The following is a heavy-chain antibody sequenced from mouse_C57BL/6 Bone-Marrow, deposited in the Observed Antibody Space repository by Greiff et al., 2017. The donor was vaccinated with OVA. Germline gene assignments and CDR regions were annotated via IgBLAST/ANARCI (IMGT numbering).Heavy chain of an antibody. V-gene: IGHV1-76*01. D-gene: IGHD3-1*01. CDR3: ARSGNLGDCFGC. CDR2: IYPGGGNT. Sequence: VKLVEPGAELVRPGASVKLSCKASGYTFTDYYINWVKQRPGQGLEWIARIYPGGGNTYYNEKFKGKATLTAEKSSSTAYMQLSSLTSEDSAVYFCARSGNLGDCFGCWGKGTTLSVSS. CDR1: GYTFTDYY. J-gene: IGHJ2*01.